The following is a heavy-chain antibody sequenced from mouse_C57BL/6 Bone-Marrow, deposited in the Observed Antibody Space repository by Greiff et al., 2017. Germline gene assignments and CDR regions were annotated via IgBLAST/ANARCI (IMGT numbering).Heavy chain of an antibody. CDR1: GYAFSSSW. CDR3: AREYYGTDWYFDV. Sequence: QVQLKESGPELVKPGASVKISCKASGYAFSSSWMNWVQPRPGKGLEWIGRIYPGDGDTNYNGKFKGKATLTADKSSSTAYMQLSSLTSEDSAVYFCAREYYGTDWYFDVWGTGTTVTVSS. D-gene: IGHD1-1*01. J-gene: IGHJ1*03. V-gene: IGHV1-82*01. CDR2: IYPGDGDT.